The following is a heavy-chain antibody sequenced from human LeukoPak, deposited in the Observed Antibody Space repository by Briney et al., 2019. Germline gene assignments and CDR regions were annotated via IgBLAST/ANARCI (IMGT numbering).Heavy chain of an antibody. CDR3: ARLFESGTYNNFFHY. Sequence: GGSLRLSCAASGFTFSSYATHWVRQAPGKGLEWVAVISFDGTDAFYADSVKGRFTISRDNSKNTLYLQMNSLRADDTAVYYCARLFESGTYNNFFHYWGQGTLVTVFS. V-gene: IGHV3-30*04. J-gene: IGHJ4*02. CDR1: GFTFSSYA. D-gene: IGHD3-10*01. CDR2: ISFDGTDA.